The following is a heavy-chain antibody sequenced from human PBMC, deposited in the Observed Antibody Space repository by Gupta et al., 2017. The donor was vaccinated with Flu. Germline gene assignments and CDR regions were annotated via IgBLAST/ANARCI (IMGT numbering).Heavy chain of an antibody. D-gene: IGHD5-18*01. J-gene: IGHJ2*01. V-gene: IGHV3-15*01. CDR3: TTGGYSYGNFDWYFDL. CDR2: IKSKTDGGTT. CDR1: GFTFSNAW. Sequence: EVQLVESGGGLVKPGGSLRLSCAASGFTFSNAWMSWVRQAPGKGLEWVGRIKSKTDGGTTDYAAPVKGRFTISRDDSKNTRYLQMNSLKTEDTAVYYCTTGGYSYGNFDWYFDLWGRGTLVTVSS.